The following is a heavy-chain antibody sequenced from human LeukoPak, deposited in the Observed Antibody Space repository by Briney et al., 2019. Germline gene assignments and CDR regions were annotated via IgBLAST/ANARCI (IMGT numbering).Heavy chain of an antibody. CDR1: GDSVSSNSAA. CDR2: TYYRSKWYN. Sequence: SQTLSLTCAISGDSVSSNSAARNWIRQSPSRGLEWLGRTYYRSKWYNDYAVSVKSRITINPDTSKNQFSLQLNSVTPEDTAVYYCAREGGRAAAAGPTYFDYWGQGTLVTVSS. CDR3: AREGGRAAAAGPTYFDY. V-gene: IGHV6-1*01. J-gene: IGHJ4*02. D-gene: IGHD6-13*01.